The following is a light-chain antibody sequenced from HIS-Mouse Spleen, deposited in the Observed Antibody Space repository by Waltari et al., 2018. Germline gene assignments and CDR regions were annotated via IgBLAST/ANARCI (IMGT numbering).Light chain of an antibody. CDR3: SSYTSSSTPV. V-gene: IGLV2-14*01. CDR2: EVS. J-gene: IGLJ2*01. Sequence: QSALTQPASVSGSPAQSLTISCTGTSSHVGGYNHVSWYQQHPGKAPKLMIYEVSNRPSGVSNRFSGSKSGNTASLTISGLQAEDEADYYCSSYTSSSTPVFGGGTKLTVL. CDR1: SSHVGGYNH.